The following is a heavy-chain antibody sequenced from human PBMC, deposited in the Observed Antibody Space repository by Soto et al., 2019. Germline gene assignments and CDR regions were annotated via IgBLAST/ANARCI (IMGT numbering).Heavy chain of an antibody. Sequence: GASVKVSCKASGYTFTSYYMHWVRQAAGQGLEWMGIINPSGGSTSYAQKFQGRVTMTRDTSTSTVYMELSSLRSEDTAVYYCARERYCSSTSCHKAYYYYYYMDVWGKGTTVTVSS. V-gene: IGHV1-46*03. CDR1: GYTFTSYY. CDR2: INPSGGST. D-gene: IGHD2-2*01. CDR3: ARERYCSSTSCHKAYYYYYYMDV. J-gene: IGHJ6*03.